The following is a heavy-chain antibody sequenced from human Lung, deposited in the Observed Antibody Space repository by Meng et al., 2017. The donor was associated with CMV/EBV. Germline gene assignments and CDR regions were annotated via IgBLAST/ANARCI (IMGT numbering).Heavy chain of an antibody. J-gene: IGHJ6*02. CDR1: GYTFTSYD. D-gene: IGHD3-3*01. CDR2: MNPNSGNT. CDR3: ARGLNGGLRFLEWLLRPYYYGMDV. V-gene: IGHV1-8*01. Sequence: ASXXVSXKASGYTFTSYDINWVRQATGQGLEWMGWMNPNSGNTGYAQKFQGRVTMTRNTSISTAYMELSSLRSEDTAVYYCARGLNGGLRFLEWLLRPYYYGMDVWXQGTXVTVSS.